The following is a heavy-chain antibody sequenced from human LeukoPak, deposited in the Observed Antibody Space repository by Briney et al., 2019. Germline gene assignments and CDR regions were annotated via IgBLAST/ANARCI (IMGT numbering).Heavy chain of an antibody. D-gene: IGHD2-2*01. Sequence: PSETLSLTCTVSGGSISSSSYYWGWIRQPPGKGLEWIGSIYYSGSTYYNPSLKSRVTISVDTSKNQFSLKLSSVTAADTAVYYCARPNRKYCSSTSCPGAAFDIWGQGTMVTVSS. CDR3: ARPNRKYCSSTSCPGAAFDI. CDR2: IYYSGST. CDR1: GGSISSSSYY. V-gene: IGHV4-39*07. J-gene: IGHJ3*02.